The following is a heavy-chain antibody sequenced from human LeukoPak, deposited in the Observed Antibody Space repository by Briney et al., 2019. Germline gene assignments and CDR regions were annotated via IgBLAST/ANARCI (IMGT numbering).Heavy chain of an antibody. V-gene: IGHV4-34*01. CDR3: ARHGVVGATMGPFFDY. CDR2: INHSGST. D-gene: IGHD1-26*01. J-gene: IGHJ4*02. Sequence: SETLSLTCAVYGGSFSGYYWSWIRQPPGKGLEWIGEINHSGSTNYNPSLKSRVTISVDTSKNQFSLKLSSVTAADTAVYYCARHGVVGATMGPFFDYWGQGTLVTVS. CDR1: GGSFSGYY.